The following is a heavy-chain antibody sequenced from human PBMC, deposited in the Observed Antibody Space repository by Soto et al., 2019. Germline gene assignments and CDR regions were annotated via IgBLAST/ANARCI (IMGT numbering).Heavy chain of an antibody. D-gene: IGHD2-2*01. J-gene: IGHJ5*02. CDR3: ARCSLVVVPAPGFDP. CDR2: IYYSGTT. CDR1: GGSISSGGYY. V-gene: IGHV4-31*03. Sequence: SETLSLTCTVSGGSISSGGYYWSWIRQHPGKGLEWIGYIYYSGTTYYDPSLKSRVTISVDTSKNQFSLKLSSVSAADTALYYCARCSLVVVPAPGFDPWGRGTLVTVSS.